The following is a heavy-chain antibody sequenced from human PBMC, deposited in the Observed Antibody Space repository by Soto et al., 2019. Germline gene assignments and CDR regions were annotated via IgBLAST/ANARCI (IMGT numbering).Heavy chain of an antibody. CDR3: ARGGGVYYFDY. CDR2: IYYSGIT. Sequence: SETLSLTCTVSGGSISSYYWSWIRQPPGKGLEWIGYIYYSGITDYNSSLKSRVTISVDTSKSQFSLKLSSVTAADTAVDYRARGGGVYYFDYWGQGTLVTVSS. CDR1: GGSISSYY. V-gene: IGHV4-59*01. J-gene: IGHJ4*02. D-gene: IGHD2-8*02.